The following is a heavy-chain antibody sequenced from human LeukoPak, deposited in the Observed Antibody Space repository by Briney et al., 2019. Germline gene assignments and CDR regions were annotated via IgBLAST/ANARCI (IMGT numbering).Heavy chain of an antibody. V-gene: IGHV4-59*01. D-gene: IGHD4-17*01. CDR1: GGSISSCY. CDR2: IYYSGST. CDR3: ARITADYGLAY. J-gene: IGHJ4*02. Sequence: PETLFLWFTDSGGSISSCYWSWIRQPPGKGLEWIGYIYYSGSTNYNPSLKSRVTISVDTSKNQFSLKLSSVTAADTAVYYCARITADYGLAYWGQGTLVTVSS.